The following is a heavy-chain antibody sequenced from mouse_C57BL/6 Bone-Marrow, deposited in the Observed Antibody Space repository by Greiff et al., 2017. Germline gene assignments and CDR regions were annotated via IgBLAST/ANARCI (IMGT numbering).Heavy chain of an antibody. CDR3: TGDLTPGFYYAMDY. D-gene: IGHD4-1*01. Sequence: QVQLKESGAELVRPGASVTLSCKASGYTFTDYEMHWVKQTPVHGLEWIGAIDPETGGTAYNQKFKGKAILTADKSSSTAYMELRSLTSEDSAVYYCTGDLTPGFYYAMDYWGQGTSVTVSS. V-gene: IGHV1-15*01. CDR2: IDPETGGT. J-gene: IGHJ4*01. CDR1: GYTFTDYE.